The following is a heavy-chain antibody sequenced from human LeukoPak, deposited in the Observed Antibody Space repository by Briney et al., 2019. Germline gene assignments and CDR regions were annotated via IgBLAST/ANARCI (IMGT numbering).Heavy chain of an antibody. D-gene: IGHD6-13*01. Sequence: GSLRLSCAASGFTFSNYAMRWVRQAPGKGLEWVSGISGSGDSTYYADSVKGRFTISRDNSKNTLYLQMNSLRAEDTAVYYCAKDTSSSWYPNALDYWGQGTLVTVSS. CDR1: GFTFSNYA. CDR3: AKDTSSSWYPNALDY. CDR2: ISGSGDST. V-gene: IGHV3-23*01. J-gene: IGHJ4*02.